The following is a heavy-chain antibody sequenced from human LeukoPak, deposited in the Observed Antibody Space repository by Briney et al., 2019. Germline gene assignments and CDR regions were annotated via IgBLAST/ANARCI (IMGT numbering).Heavy chain of an antibody. CDR1: GFTFSTYD. J-gene: IGHJ4*02. D-gene: IGHD3-9*01. Sequence: GGSLRLSCAASGFTFSTYDIHWVRQAPGKGLEWVTFIQYDGTNEYQADSVKGRFTISRDNSKNTVYLQMNSLRIEDTAVYYCARGYDILTGYPPGLDYWGQGTLVTVSS. V-gene: IGHV3-30*02. CDR2: IQYDGTNE. CDR3: ARGYDILTGYPPGLDY.